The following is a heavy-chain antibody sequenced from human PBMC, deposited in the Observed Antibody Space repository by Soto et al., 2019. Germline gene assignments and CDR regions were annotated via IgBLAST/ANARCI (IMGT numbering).Heavy chain of an antibody. V-gene: IGHV1-18*01. CDR2: ISAENGDT. CDR1: GYIFLNYG. D-gene: IGHD1-26*01. J-gene: IGHJ6*03. Sequence: QVQLVQSGAELKKPGASLKVSCKASGYIFLNYGVSWVRQAPGQGLEWIGWISAENGDTNYAQKFQGRATMTTDTLTSSADLEVRSMGSYDTAVYYCARGVRRSGYYACYMDVCGNWTTFTVSS. CDR3: ARGVRRSGYYACYMDV.